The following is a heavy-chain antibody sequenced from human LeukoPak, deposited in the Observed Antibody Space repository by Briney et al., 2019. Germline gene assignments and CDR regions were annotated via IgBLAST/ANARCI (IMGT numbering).Heavy chain of an antibody. CDR3: ARERYSRSSEKAFDI. CDR2: IVPIFGTA. CDR1: GGTFSNNP. J-gene: IGHJ3*02. V-gene: IGHV1-69*05. Sequence: SVKVSCKASGGTFSNNPISWVRQAPGQGLEWMGGIVPIFGTANYAQKFQGRVTITTDESTSTAYMELRSLRSEDTAVYYCARERYSRSSEKAFDIWGQGTMVTVSS. D-gene: IGHD6-6*01.